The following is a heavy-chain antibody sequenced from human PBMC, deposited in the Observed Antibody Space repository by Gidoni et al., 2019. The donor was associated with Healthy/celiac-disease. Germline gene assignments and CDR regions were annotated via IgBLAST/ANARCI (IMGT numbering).Heavy chain of an antibody. J-gene: IGHJ4*02. D-gene: IGHD3-22*01. CDR3: ARDYYDSSGYCYFDY. Sequence: EVQLVESGGGLVQPGGSLRLSCAASGSTVSSNYMSWVRQAPGKGLEWVSVIYSGGSTYYADSVKGRFTISRDNSKNTLYLQMNSLRAEDTAVYYCARDYYDSSGYCYFDYWGQGTLVTVSS. V-gene: IGHV3-66*02. CDR1: GSTVSSNY. CDR2: IYSGGST.